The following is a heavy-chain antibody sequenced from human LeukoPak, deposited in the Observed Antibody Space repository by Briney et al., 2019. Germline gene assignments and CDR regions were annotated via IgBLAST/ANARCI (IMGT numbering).Heavy chain of an antibody. V-gene: IGHV1-2*02. CDR2: INPNSGGT. CDR3: AVLAYSSPDAFDI. J-gene: IGHJ3*02. Sequence: GASVKVSCKASGYTFTGYYMHWVRQAPGQGLEWMGWINPNSGGTNYAQKFQGRVTMTRDTSISTAYMELSRLRSDDTAVYYCAVLAYSSPDAFDIWGQGTMVTVSS. CDR1: GYTFTGYY. D-gene: IGHD6-13*01.